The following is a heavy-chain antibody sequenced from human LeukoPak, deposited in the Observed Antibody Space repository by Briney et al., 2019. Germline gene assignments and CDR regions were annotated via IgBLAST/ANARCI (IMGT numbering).Heavy chain of an antibody. D-gene: IGHD4-17*01. CDR2: IIPILGIA. CDR1: GGTFSSYA. Sequence: SVKVSCKASGGTFSSYAISWVRQAPGQGLEWMGRIIPILGIANYAQKFQGRVTITADKSTSTAYMELSSLRSEDTAVYYCARPSHVTTGRFDPWGQGTLVTVSS. CDR3: ARPSHVTTGRFDP. V-gene: IGHV1-69*04. J-gene: IGHJ5*02.